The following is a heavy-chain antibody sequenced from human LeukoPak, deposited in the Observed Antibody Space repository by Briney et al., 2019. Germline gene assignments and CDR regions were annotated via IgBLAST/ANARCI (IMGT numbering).Heavy chain of an antibody. Sequence: PSETLSLTCTVSGGSISSSTDYWGWIRQPPGKGLEWIGNIYKSGSTYYNPSLKSRVTISVDTSKNQFSLKLSSVTAADTAVYYCARVPNYDFWSGYLDYWGQGTLATVSS. CDR1: GGSISSSTDY. V-gene: IGHV4-39*07. CDR2: IYKSGST. J-gene: IGHJ4*02. D-gene: IGHD3-3*01. CDR3: ARVPNYDFWSGYLDY.